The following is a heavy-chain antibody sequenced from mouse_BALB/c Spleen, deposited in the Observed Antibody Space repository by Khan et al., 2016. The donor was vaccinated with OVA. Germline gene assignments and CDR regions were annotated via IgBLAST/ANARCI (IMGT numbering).Heavy chain of an antibody. J-gene: IGHJ4*01. CDR2: IWGGGRT. Sequence: VQLQESGPGLVAPSQSLSITCTVSGFSLTDYGVSWIRQPPGKGLEWLGLIWGGGRTYYNSVLKSSLGLSKDNPKSQVFFKMNRLQTDDTAMYYGAKLLWSHYYAMDYWGQGTSVTVSS. D-gene: IGHD1-1*02. V-gene: IGHV2-6-5*01. CDR1: GFSLTDYG. CDR3: AKLLWSHYYAMDY.